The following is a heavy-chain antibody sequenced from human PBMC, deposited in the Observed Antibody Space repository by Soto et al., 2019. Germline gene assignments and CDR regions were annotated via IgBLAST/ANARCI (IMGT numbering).Heavy chain of an antibody. J-gene: IGHJ5*02. Sequence: ASVKVSCKAPGYTFTSYGISWVRQAPGQGLEWMGWISAYNGNTNYAQKLQGRVTMTTDTSTSTAYMELRSLRSDDTAIYYCARMATFGSLNWFDPWGQGTLVTVSS. V-gene: IGHV1-18*04. D-gene: IGHD3-16*01. CDR3: ARMATFGSLNWFDP. CDR2: ISAYNGNT. CDR1: GYTFTSYG.